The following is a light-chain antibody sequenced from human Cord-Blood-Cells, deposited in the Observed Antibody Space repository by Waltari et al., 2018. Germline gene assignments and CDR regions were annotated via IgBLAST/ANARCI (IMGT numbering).Light chain of an antibody. CDR1: QSISSY. Sequence: DIQLTQSPSSLSASGCDRVTITCRASQSISSYLNWYQQKPGKAPKHLIYAASSLQSVVPSRFSGCRSGTDFTLTISSLQSEDFATFYCQQGYSTPISFGQGTRLEI. CDR2: AAS. CDR3: QQGYSTPIS. V-gene: IGKV1-39*01. J-gene: IGKJ5*01.